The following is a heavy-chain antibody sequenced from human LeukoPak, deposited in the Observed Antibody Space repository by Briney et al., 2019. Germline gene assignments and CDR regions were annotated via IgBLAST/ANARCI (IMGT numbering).Heavy chain of an antibody. Sequence: GASLQISGKASGYIFTSYWIGWVRQLPGKGLEWMGIIYPGDSDTRYSPSFQGQVTISADKSISTAYLQWSSLKASDTAMYYCARHGAIAVANYWGQGTLVTVSS. CDR3: ARHGAIAVANY. CDR2: IYPGDSDT. V-gene: IGHV5-51*01. D-gene: IGHD6-19*01. CDR1: GYIFTSYW. J-gene: IGHJ4*02.